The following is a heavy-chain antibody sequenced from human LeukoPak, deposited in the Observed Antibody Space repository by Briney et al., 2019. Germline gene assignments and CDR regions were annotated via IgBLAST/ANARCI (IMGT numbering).Heavy chain of an antibody. V-gene: IGHV3-23*01. CDR1: GFTFSSYA. J-gene: IGHJ3*02. Sequence: PGGSLRLSCAASGFTFSSYAMSWVRQAPGKGLEWVSAISGSGGSTYYADSVKGRFTISRDNSKNTLYLQMNSLRAEDTAVYYCAKGERITIFGVVMHDAFDIWGKGQWSPSLQ. CDR2: ISGSGGST. CDR3: AKGERITIFGVVMHDAFDI. D-gene: IGHD3-3*01.